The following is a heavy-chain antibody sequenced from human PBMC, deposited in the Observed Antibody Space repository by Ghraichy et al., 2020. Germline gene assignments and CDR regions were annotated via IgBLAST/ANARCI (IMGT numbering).Heavy chain of an antibody. V-gene: IGHV4-39*01. J-gene: IGHJ3*01. CDR1: GASLSTRGYY. D-gene: IGHD7-27*01. Sequence: SETLSLTCTVSGASLSTRGYYWGWVRQPTGIGLQYIASVSNSGTSYENPALESRVRVSVDTSKNQFSLSLTSVTATDSATYYCVRHVFSLGITYAFEVWGRGTTVTVSS. CDR3: VRHVFSLGITYAFEV. CDR2: VSNSGTS.